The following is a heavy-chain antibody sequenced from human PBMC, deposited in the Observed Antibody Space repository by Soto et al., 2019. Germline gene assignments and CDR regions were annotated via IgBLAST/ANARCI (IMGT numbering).Heavy chain of an antibody. Sequence: SETLSLTCAVYGGSFSGYYYSWIRQAPGKGLEWIGYIYYTGSTNYNPSLKSRVTMSVDTSKNQFSLKLTSVTAADTAVYFCAVTRGGAHPHDIWGQGTMVTVSS. CDR1: GGSFSGYY. CDR3: AVTRGGAHPHDI. D-gene: IGHD2-21*02. V-gene: IGHV4-59*01. CDR2: IYYTGST. J-gene: IGHJ3*02.